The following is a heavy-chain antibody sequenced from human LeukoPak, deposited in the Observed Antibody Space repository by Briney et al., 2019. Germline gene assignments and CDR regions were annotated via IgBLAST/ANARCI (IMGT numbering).Heavy chain of an antibody. CDR1: GGTFSSYA. J-gene: IGHJ4*02. CDR2: IIPILGIA. Sequence: GASVKASCKASGGTFSSYAISWVRQAPGQGLEWMGRIIPILGIANYAQKFQGRVTITADKSTSTAYMELSSLRSEDTAVYYCASTTMVRGSLSYWGQGTLVTVSS. CDR3: ASTTMVRGSLSY. V-gene: IGHV1-69*04. D-gene: IGHD3-10*01.